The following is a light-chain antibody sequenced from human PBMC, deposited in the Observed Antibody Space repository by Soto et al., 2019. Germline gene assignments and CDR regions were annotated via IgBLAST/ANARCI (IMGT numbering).Light chain of an antibody. CDR2: GAS. CDR1: QSVSSSY. CDR3: QQYGRSLIT. Sequence: EIVLTQSPVTLALSPWERATLSCIASQSVSSSYLAWYQQKPGQAPRLLIYGASSRATGIPDRFSGSGSGTDFTLTISRLEPEDFAVYYCQQYGRSLITFGQGTRLEIK. V-gene: IGKV3-20*01. J-gene: IGKJ5*01.